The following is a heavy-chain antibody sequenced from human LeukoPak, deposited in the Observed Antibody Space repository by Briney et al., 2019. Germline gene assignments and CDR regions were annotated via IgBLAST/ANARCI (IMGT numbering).Heavy chain of an antibody. V-gene: IGHV5-51*01. CDR3: ARLWGSGSYYDYWYFDL. D-gene: IGHD3-10*01. CDR2: IYPGDSDT. Sequence: GESLKISCKGSGYSFTSYWIGWVRQMPGKGLEWMGIIYPGDSDTRYSPSFQGQVTISADKSISTAYLQWSSLKASDTAMYYCARLWGSGSYYDYWYFDLWGRGTLVTVSS. J-gene: IGHJ2*01. CDR1: GYSFTSYW.